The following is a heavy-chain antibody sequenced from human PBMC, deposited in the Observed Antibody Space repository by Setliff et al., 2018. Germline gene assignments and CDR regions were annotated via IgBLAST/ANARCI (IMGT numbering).Heavy chain of an antibody. Sequence: PSETLSLTCAVSGASIRQTSYFWTWVRQPAGKGLEWIGHIYITGNPNVNPSLKSRVAMSLDNSGNQFSLNLQSVTAADTAVYYCTRQSVRGLADNNWFDPWGQGTLVTVSS. J-gene: IGHJ5*02. CDR3: TRQSVRGLADNNWFDP. CDR2: IYITGNP. V-gene: IGHV4-61*09. D-gene: IGHD2-15*01. CDR1: GASIRQTSYF.